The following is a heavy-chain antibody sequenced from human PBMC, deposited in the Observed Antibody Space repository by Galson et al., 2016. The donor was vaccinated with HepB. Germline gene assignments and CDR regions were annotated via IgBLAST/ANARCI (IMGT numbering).Heavy chain of an antibody. CDR3: ARGDYGMDV. CDR2: IYSKGST. J-gene: IGHJ6*02. V-gene: IGHV4-31*03. CDR1: GGSIRSTYH. Sequence: SLTCTVSGGSIRSTYHWSWIRHRPGKGLEWIGYIYSKGSTYYNPSFKSRLTISIDTSKNQFSLNLTSVTAADTAVYYCARGDYGMDVWGQGTTVTVSS.